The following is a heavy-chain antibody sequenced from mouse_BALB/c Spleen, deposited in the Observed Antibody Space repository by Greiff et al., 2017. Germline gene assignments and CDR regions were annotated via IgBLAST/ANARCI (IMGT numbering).Heavy chain of an antibody. Sequence: EVQLKESGAELVKPGASVKLSCTASGFNIKDTYMHWVKQRPEQGLEWIGRIDPANGNTKYDPKFQGKATITADTSSNTAYLQLSSLTSEDTAVYYCAREGVGYYVNYAMDYWGQGTSVTVSS. CDR1: GFNIKDTY. CDR3: AREGVGYYVNYAMDY. CDR2: IDPANGNT. J-gene: IGHJ4*01. D-gene: IGHD2-3*01. V-gene: IGHV14-3*02.